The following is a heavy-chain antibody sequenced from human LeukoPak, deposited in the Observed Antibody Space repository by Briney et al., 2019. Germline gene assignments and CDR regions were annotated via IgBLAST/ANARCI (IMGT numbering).Heavy chain of an antibody. D-gene: IGHD1-26*01. CDR1: GGSFSGYY. V-gene: IGHV4-34*01. J-gene: IGHJ4*02. Sequence: PSETLSLTCAVYGGSFSGYYWSWIRQPPGKGLEWIGEINHSGSTNYNPSLKSRVTISVDTSKNQFSLKLSSVTAADTAVYYCARASSIVGATGFDYWGQGTLVTVSS. CDR3: ARASSIVGATGFDY. CDR2: INHSGST.